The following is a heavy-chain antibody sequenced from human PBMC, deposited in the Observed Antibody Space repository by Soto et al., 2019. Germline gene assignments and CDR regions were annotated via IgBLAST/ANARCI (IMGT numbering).Heavy chain of an antibody. J-gene: IGHJ6*02. CDR1: GYSFTRYG. CDR2: INTYNGNT. D-gene: IGHD3-16*01. Sequence: GGPVKVSCKASGYSFTRYGIAWARQAPGQGLEWMGWINTYNGNTNYAQNLQGRVTLTTDTSTSTAYMELTSLRSNDTAIYYCAMVDVYVTPSPQDVWGQGTTVNVSS. CDR3: AMVDVYVTPSPQDV. V-gene: IGHV1-18*01.